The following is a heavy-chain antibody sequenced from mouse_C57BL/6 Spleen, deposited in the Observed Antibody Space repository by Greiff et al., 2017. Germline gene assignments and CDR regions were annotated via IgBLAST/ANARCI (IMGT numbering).Heavy chain of an antibody. CDR2: IWSDGST. V-gene: IGHV2-6-1*01. J-gene: IGHJ1*03. Sequence: VQLVESGPGLVAPSQSLSITCTVSGFSLTSYGVHWVRQPPGKGLEWLVVIWSDGSTTYNSALKSRLSISKDNSKSQVFLKMNSLQTDDTAMYYCARHGAYYYGSSYGWYFDVWGTGTTVTVSS. CDR1: GFSLTSYG. CDR3: ARHGAYYYGSSYGWYFDV. D-gene: IGHD1-1*01.